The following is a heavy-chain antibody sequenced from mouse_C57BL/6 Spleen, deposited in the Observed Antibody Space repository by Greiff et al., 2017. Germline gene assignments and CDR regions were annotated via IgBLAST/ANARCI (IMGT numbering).Heavy chain of an antibody. J-gene: IGHJ3*01. CDR2: INPGSGGT. V-gene: IGHV1-54*01. D-gene: IGHD2-5*01. CDR1: GYAFTNYL. CDR3: ARSNYLAWFAY. Sequence: QVQLQQSGAELVRPGTSVKVSCKASGYAFTNYLIEWVKQRPGQGLEWIGVINPGSGGTNYNEKFKGKATLTADKSSSTAYMQLSSLTSEDSAVYCCARSNYLAWFAYWGQGTLVTVSA.